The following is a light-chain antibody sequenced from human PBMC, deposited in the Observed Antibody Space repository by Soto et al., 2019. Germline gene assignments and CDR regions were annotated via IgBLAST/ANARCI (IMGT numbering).Light chain of an antibody. CDR1: QTISNR. J-gene: IGKJ2*01. V-gene: IGKV1-5*03. CDR3: QQYDMYSYT. CDR2: ETS. Sequence: IQMTQSPSRLSASVGDRVTITCQASQTISNRVAWYQHQPGKPPRLLIYETSTLQSGVPSRFRGSGSGTEFTLTISSRQPGDSASYYCQQYDMYSYTFAQGTKLEIK.